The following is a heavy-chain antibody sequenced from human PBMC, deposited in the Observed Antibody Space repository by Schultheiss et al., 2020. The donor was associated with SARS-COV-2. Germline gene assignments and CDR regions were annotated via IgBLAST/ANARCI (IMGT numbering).Heavy chain of an antibody. CDR1: GGSISSGGFY. V-gene: IGHV4-31*03. Sequence: SETLSLTCSVSGGSISSGGFYWNWIRQHPGEGLEWIGYIYYNGGTYYNPSLKSRVTISVDTSKNQFSLKLSSVTAADTAVYYCARGVHQQLRWERSRYYYFYYMDVWGKGTTVTVSS. CDR2: IYYNGGT. D-gene: IGHD2-2*01. J-gene: IGHJ6*03. CDR3: ARGVHQQLRWERSRYYYFYYMDV.